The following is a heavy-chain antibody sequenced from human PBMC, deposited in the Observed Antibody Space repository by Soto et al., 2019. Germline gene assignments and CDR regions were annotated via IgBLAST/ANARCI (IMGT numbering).Heavy chain of an antibody. V-gene: IGHV3-30-3*01. CDR2: RSYDGSNK. CDR3: ARPAENYYNSSGLDY. Sequence: GGSLRLSCAASGFTFSSYAMHWVRQAPGKGLEWVAVRSYDGSNKYYADSVKGRFTISRDNSKNTLYLQMNSLRAEDTAVYYCARPAENYYNSSGLDYWGQGTLVTVSS. J-gene: IGHJ4*02. CDR1: GFTFSSYA. D-gene: IGHD3-22*01.